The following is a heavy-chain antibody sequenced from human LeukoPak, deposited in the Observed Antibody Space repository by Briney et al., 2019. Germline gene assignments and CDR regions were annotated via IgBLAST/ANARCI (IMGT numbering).Heavy chain of an antibody. Sequence: SGKVSCKASGFTFTISAMQWVRQARGQRLEWIGWIVVGSGNTNYAQKFQERVTITRDMSTSTAYMELSSLRSEDTAVYYCAAGVLEVLRYFDWLPPFDYWGQGTLVTVSS. CDR2: IVVGSGNT. CDR1: GFTFTISA. D-gene: IGHD3-9*01. J-gene: IGHJ4*02. CDR3: AAGVLEVLRYFDWLPPFDY. V-gene: IGHV1-58*02.